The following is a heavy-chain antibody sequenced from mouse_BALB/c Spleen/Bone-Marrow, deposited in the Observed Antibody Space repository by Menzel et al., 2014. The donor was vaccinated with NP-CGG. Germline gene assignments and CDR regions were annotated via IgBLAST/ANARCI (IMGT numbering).Heavy chain of an antibody. CDR2: INPVNGRN. CDR3: TRYYSWYFDV. V-gene: IGHV1S81*02. J-gene: IGHJ1*01. Sequence: ESGAELVKPGASVKLSCKPSGYTFTSYWIHWVKQRPGQGLEWIGEINPVNGRNDYNEKFKNKATLTVDKSSSTAYMQLSSLTSEGSAVYYCTRYYSWYFDVWGAGTTVTVSS. CDR1: GYTFTSYW. D-gene: IGHD1-1*01.